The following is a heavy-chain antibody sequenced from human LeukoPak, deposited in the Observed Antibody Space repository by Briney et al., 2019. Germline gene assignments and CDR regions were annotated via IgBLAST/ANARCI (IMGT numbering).Heavy chain of an antibody. CDR1: GFTFSSYA. V-gene: IGHV3-73*01. CDR2: IRSKANSYAT. J-gene: IGHJ4*02. Sequence: PGGSLRLSCAASGFTFSSYAMSWVRQASGKGLEWVGRIRSKANSYATAYAASVKGRFTISRDDSKNTAYLQMNSLKIEDTAVYYCTTGPWGSYIGTTADYWGQGTLVTVSS. D-gene: IGHD3-16*01. CDR3: TTGPWGSYIGTTADY.